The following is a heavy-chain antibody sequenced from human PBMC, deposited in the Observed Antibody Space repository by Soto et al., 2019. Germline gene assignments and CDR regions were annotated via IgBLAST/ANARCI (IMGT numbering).Heavy chain of an antibody. CDR1: GLSVSDKY. J-gene: IGHJ4*02. Sequence: GGSLRLSCAASGLSVSDKYMSWVRQAPGKGLEWVPLTYTGGNSYFADFVKGRFIVSRDISKNTLFLHMNSLAAEDTAVYYCAREGYAYGLDFWGQGPLLTVFS. CDR2: TYTGGNS. D-gene: IGHD3-10*01. V-gene: IGHV3-53*01. CDR3: AREGYAYGLDF.